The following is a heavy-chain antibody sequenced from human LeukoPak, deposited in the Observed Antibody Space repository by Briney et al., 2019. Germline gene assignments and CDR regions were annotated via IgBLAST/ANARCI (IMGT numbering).Heavy chain of an antibody. CDR1: GASISSYY. J-gene: IGHJ2*01. V-gene: IGHV4-59*01. Sequence: SETLSLTCTVSGASISSYYWSWIRQPPGKGLEWIGYIYYSGSTNYDPSLKSRVTISVDTSKNHFSLKVTSVTAADTAVYYCARGVVQGLGYSDLWGRGTLVTVSS. CDR2: IYYSGST. CDR3: ARGVVQGLGYSDL. D-gene: IGHD6-6*01.